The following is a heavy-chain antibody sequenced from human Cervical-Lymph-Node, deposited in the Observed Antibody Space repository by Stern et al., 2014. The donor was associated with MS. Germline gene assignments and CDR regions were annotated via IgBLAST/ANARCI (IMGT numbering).Heavy chain of an antibody. CDR3: ARDPGQGDGWYYFDQ. D-gene: IGHD2-21*02. J-gene: IGHJ4*02. Sequence: EVHPVESGGGLVQPGGSLRLSCAASGLSFSSHNMAWVRQAPGKGLEWTSYITSSSSATYFADSVKGLFTISRDNAKNLLFLQMSSLRAEDTAVYYCARDPGQGDGWYYFDQWGQGTLVTVSS. CDR1: GLSFSSHN. V-gene: IGHV3-48*01. CDR2: ITSSSSAT.